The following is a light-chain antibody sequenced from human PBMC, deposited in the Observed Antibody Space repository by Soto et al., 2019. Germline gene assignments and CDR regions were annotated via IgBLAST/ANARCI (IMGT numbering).Light chain of an antibody. V-gene: IGKV1-5*03. J-gene: IGKJ2*01. CDR2: KAS. CDR1: QSISSW. Sequence: DIRMTQSPSTLSASVGDRVTITCRASQSISSWLAWYQQKPGKAPKVLIYKASSLESGVPSRFSGSGSGTEFTLTITSLQPDDFATYYCQQYNSYSYTFGQGTKLEIK. CDR3: QQYNSYSYT.